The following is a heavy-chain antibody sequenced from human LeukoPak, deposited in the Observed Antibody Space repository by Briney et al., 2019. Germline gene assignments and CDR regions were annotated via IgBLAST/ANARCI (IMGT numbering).Heavy chain of an antibody. J-gene: IGHJ4*02. V-gene: IGHV1-69*13. D-gene: IGHD4-17*01. CDR1: GGTFSSYA. CDR3: ATDLMTTVTTPLWY. Sequence: GASVKVSCKASGGTFSSYAISWVRQAPGQGLEWMGGIIPIFGTANYAQKFQGRVTITADESTSTAYMELSSLRSEDTAVYYCATDLMTTVTTPLWYWGQGTLVTVSS. CDR2: IIPIFGTA.